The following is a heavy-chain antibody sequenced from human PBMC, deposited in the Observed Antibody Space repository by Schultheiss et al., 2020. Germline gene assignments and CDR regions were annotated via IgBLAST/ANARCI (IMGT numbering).Heavy chain of an antibody. J-gene: IGHJ6*02. Sequence: SETLSLTCTVSGGSVSSGSYYWSWIRQPPGKGLEYIGYIFYSGSTNYNPSLKSRVTISVDTSKNQFSLKLSSVTAADTAVYYCARKTSGYDYGDDYYYGMDVWGQGTTVTVSS. CDR2: IFYSGST. CDR3: ARKTSGYDYGDDYYYGMDV. CDR1: GGSVSSGSYY. D-gene: IGHD5-12*01. V-gene: IGHV4-61*01.